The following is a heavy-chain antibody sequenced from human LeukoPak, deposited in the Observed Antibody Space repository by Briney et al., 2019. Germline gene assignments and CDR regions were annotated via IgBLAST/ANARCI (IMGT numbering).Heavy chain of an antibody. Sequence: GGSLRLSCAASGFTFSSYAMSWVRQAPGKRLEWVSAISGSGGSTYYADSVKGRFTISRDNSKNTLYLQMNSLRAEDTAVYYCAKAVQTYYYDSSAPGGYWGQGTLVTVSS. CDR1: GFTFSSYA. CDR2: ISGSGGST. CDR3: AKAVQTYYYDSSAPGGY. V-gene: IGHV3-23*01. J-gene: IGHJ4*02. D-gene: IGHD3-22*01.